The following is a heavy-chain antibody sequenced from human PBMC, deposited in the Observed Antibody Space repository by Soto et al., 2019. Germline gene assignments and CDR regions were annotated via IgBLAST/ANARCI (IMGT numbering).Heavy chain of an antibody. D-gene: IGHD4-17*01. J-gene: IGHJ1*01. CDR3: XXXXXTVQTPFQH. V-gene: IGHV3-66*01. CDR1: GFTVSNNY. Sequence: EVQLVESGGGLVQPGGSLRLSCAASGFTVSNNYMSWVRQSPGKGLECVSLIYSGGNTKYADSVKGRFTISRDSSTNTLFLQMNSLXXXXXXXXXXXXXXXTVQTPFQHWGQGTLVIVSS. CDR2: IYSGGNT.